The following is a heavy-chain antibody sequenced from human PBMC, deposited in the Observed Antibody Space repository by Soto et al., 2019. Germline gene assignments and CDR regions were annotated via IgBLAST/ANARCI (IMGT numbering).Heavy chain of an antibody. CDR1: GFTFDNAW. Sequence: EVQLVESGGGLVKPGGSLRLSCAASGFTFDNAWMSWVRQAPGKGLEWVGRIKSKTDGGTADYAAPVKGRFTISRDDSKNTLFLTMNSLKTEDTAVYYCTTDRGHMYDFDYWGQGTLVPVSS. CDR3: TTDRGHMYDFDY. V-gene: IGHV3-15*01. CDR2: IKSKTDGGTA. J-gene: IGHJ4*02. D-gene: IGHD2-8*01.